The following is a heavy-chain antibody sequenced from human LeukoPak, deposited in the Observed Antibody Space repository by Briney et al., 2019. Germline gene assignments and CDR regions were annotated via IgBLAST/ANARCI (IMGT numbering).Heavy chain of an antibody. D-gene: IGHD4-17*01. V-gene: IGHV1-18*01. CDR3: ARVPYGDYLVGYYGMDV. J-gene: IGHJ6*02. Sequence: ASVKVSCKASGYTFTSYGISWVRQAPGQGLEWMGWISAYNGNTNYAQKLQGRVTMTTDTSTSTAYMELRSLRSDDTAVYYCARVPYGDYLVGYYGMDVWGQGTTVTVSS. CDR2: ISAYNGNT. CDR1: GYTFTSYG.